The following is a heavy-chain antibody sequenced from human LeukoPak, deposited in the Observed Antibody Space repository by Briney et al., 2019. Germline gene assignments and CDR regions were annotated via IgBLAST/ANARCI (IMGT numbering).Heavy chain of an antibody. CDR1: GYTFTGYY. D-gene: IGHD4-17*01. CDR3: PREGPLRLPYFDP. V-gene: IGHV1-2*02. CDR2: INPNIGGT. Sequence: ASVKVSCKASGYTFTGYYMHWVRQAPGQGLEWMGWINPNIGGTNYAQKFQGRVTMTRDTSISTAYMGLSSLRSDDTAVYYCPREGPLRLPYFDPWGQGTLVTVSS. J-gene: IGHJ5*02.